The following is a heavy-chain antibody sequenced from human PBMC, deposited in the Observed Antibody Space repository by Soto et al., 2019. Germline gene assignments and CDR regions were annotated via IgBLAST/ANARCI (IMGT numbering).Heavy chain of an antibody. CDR1: GYTFTGYY. CDR2: INPNSGGT. V-gene: IGHV1-2*04. J-gene: IGHJ5*02. Sequence: QVQLVQSGAEVKKPGASVKVSCKTSGYTFTGYYIHWVRQAPGQGLEWMGRINPNSGGTNYAQKFEGWVTMTRDTSISTVYMELSRLNSDDTAVYYCVRGLASALLDTWGQRTLVTVFS. CDR3: VRGLASALLDT.